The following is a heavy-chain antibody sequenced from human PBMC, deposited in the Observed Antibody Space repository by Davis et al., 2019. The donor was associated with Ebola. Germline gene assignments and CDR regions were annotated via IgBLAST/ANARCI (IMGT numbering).Heavy chain of an antibody. CDR1: GFTLSSYE. CDR2: ISSSGSTI. V-gene: IGHV3-48*03. CDR3: ARDKKWHVGGLFGGYYYYGMDV. D-gene: IGHD2-15*01. Sequence: GGSLRLSCAASGFTLSSYEMNWVRQAPGKGLEWVSYISSSGSTIYYADSVKGRFTISRDNAKNSLYLQMNSLRADDTAVYYCARDKKWHVGGLFGGYYYYGMDVWGQGTTVTVSS. J-gene: IGHJ6*02.